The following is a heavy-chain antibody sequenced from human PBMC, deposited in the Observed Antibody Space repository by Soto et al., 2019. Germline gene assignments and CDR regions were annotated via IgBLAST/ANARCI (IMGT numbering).Heavy chain of an antibody. Sequence: PGGSLRLSCAASEFTFSNYGIHWVRQAPGKGLEWVAAISHDGNYQNYVDSVKGRFTISRDNSKNMLYLQMNSLRVEDTAVYYCARDPNIVLVPAALRSYYYYYGMDVWGQGTTVTVSS. CDR1: EFTFSNYG. J-gene: IGHJ6*02. CDR3: ARDPNIVLVPAALRSYYYYYGMDV. V-gene: IGHV3-30*03. D-gene: IGHD2-2*01. CDR2: ISHDGNYQ.